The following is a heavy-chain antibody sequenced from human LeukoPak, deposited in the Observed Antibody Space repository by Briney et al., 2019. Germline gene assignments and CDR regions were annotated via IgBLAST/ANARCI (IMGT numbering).Heavy chain of an antibody. CDR1: GFTFSSYA. CDR3: ARVPIQAPTHFDY. Sequence: PGGPLRLSWAPSGFTFSSYAMHWVRQAPGKGLEWVAVISYDGSNKYYADSVKGRFTISRDNSKNTLYLQMNSLRAEDTAVYYCARVPIQAPTHFDYWGQGTLVTVSS. J-gene: IGHJ4*02. CDR2: ISYDGSNK. V-gene: IGHV3-30*04.